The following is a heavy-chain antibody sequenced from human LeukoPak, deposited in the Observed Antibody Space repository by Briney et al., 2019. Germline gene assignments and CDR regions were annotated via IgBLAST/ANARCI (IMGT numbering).Heavy chain of an antibody. CDR1: GGTFSSYA. D-gene: IGHD2-2*01. CDR2: IIPIFGTA. Sequence: SVKVSCKASGGTFSSYAISWVRQAPGQGLEWMGGIIPIFGTANYAQKFQGRVTITTDESTSTAYMELSSLRSEDTAVYYCARVVVVPAGVKYYYYYMDVWGKGTTVTVSS. V-gene: IGHV1-69*05. CDR3: ARVVVVPAGVKYYYYYMDV. J-gene: IGHJ6*03.